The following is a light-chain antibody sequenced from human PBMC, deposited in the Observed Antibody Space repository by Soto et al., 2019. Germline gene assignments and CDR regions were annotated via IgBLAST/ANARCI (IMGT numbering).Light chain of an antibody. CDR1: QSVSSY. J-gene: IGKJ4*01. CDR3: QQRSNWQLT. Sequence: EIVLTQSPATLSLSPGERATLSCRASQSVSSYLAWYQQKPGQAPRLLIYDASNRATGIPARFSGSGSGTDFTHTISSLEPEDFAVYYCQQRSNWQLTFGGGTKVEIK. V-gene: IGKV3-11*01. CDR2: DAS.